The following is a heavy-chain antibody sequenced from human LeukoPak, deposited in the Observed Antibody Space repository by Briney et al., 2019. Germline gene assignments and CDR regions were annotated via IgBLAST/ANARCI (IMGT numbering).Heavy chain of an antibody. CDR3: ARSRGGWYV. V-gene: IGHV4-34*01. D-gene: IGHD6-19*01. CDR1: GGSFSGYY. J-gene: IGHJ4*02. CDR2: INHSGST. Sequence: SETLSLTCAVYGGSFSGYYWSWIRQPPGKGPEWIGEINHSGSTNYNPSLKSRVTISVDTSKNQFSLKLSSVTAADTAVYYCARSRGGWYVWGQGTLVTVSS.